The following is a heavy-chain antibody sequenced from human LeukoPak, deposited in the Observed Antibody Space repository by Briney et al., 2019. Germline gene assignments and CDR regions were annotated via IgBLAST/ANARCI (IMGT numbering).Heavy chain of an antibody. J-gene: IGHJ4*02. V-gene: IGHV4-34*01. D-gene: IGHD7-27*01. CDR2: INHSGST. CDR1: GGSFSGYY. Sequence: SETLSLTCAVYGGSFSGYYWSWIRQPPGKGLEWIGEINHSGSTNYNPSLKSRVTISVDTSKNQFSLKLSSVTAADTAVYCARTANWETEGGIDYWGQGTLVTVSS. CDR3: ARTANWETEGGIDY.